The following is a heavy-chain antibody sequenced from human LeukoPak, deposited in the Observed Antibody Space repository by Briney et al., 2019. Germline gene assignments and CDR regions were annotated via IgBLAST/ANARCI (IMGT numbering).Heavy chain of an antibody. CDR2: IYHSGNT. J-gene: IGHJ4*02. Sequence: PSETLSLTCTVSGGSISTYYWNWIQQPPGKGLEWIGSIYHSGNTNYNPSLRSPVTISVDTSKNQFSLELSSVTAADTAVYYCARGVQQWPYYYDYWGQGTLVTVSS. CDR3: ARGVQQWPYYYDY. CDR1: GGSISTYY. V-gene: IGHV4-59*01. D-gene: IGHD6-19*01.